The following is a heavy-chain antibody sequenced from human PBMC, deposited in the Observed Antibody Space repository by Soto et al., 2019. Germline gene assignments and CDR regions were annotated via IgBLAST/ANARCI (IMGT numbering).Heavy chain of an antibody. CDR2: ISSSGSIT. J-gene: IGHJ4*02. Sequence: WGSLRISCAACGYTVSSYTMTWVRQAPGKGLKWVSSISSSGSITYYADSVKGRFTISRDNSKNTLNLQMNSLRAEDTAIYYCATGSRGDWRLLDYWGQGTLVTVSS. D-gene: IGHD2-21*02. CDR3: ATGSRGDWRLLDY. CDR1: GYTVSSYT. V-gene: IGHV3-23*01.